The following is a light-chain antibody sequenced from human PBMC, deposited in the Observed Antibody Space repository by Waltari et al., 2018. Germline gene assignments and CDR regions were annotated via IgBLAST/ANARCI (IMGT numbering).Light chain of an antibody. CDR2: SNN. Sequence: QSVLTQPPSASGTPGPRGTISCSGSSSNLGSNTVNWYQQLPGTAPKLLIYSNNQRPSGVPDRFSGSKSGTSASLAISGLQSEDEADYYCAAWDDSLNGSVVFGGGTKLTVL. J-gene: IGLJ2*01. CDR3: AAWDDSLNGSVV. CDR1: SSNLGSNT. V-gene: IGLV1-44*01.